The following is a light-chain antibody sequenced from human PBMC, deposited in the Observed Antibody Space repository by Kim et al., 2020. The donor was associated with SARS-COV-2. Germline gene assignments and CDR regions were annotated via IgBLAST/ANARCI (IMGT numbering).Light chain of an antibody. Sequence: ASVGDRVPITCRASQDISSWLAWYQQKPGKAPKLLIHKASTLQGAVPSRFSGSESGTEFTLTISSLQPDDFATYYCQQYKSYPWTFGHGTKVDIK. J-gene: IGKJ1*01. CDR2: KAS. CDR1: QDISSW. CDR3: QQYKSYPWT. V-gene: IGKV1-5*03.